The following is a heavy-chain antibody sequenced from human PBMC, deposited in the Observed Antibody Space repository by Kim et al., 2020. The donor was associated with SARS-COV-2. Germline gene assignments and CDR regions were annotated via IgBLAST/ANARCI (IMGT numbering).Heavy chain of an antibody. Sequence: GGSLRLSCAASGFTVSSNYMSWVRQAPGKGLEWVSVIYSGGSTYYADSVKGRFTISRDNSKNTLYLQMNSLRAEDTAVYYCARDLDSSGYYYNSADYCGQGTLVTVSS. V-gene: IGHV3-66*01. J-gene: IGHJ4*02. CDR3: ARDLDSSGYYYNSADY. D-gene: IGHD3-22*01. CDR2: IYSGGST. CDR1: GFTVSSNY.